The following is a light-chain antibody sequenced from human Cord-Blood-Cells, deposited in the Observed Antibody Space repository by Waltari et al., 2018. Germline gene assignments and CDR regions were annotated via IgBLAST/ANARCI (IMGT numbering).Light chain of an antibody. CDR3: SSYTSSSTYV. CDR1: SSDVGGYNY. Sequence: QSALTQPASVSGSPGQSITISCTGTSSDVGGYNYVSWYQQHPGKAPKLMIYEVSNRPSGFSNRFSGSKSGNTASLPISGLQAEDEADYYCSSYTSSSTYVFGTGTKVTVL. V-gene: IGLV2-14*01. CDR2: EVS. J-gene: IGLJ1*01.